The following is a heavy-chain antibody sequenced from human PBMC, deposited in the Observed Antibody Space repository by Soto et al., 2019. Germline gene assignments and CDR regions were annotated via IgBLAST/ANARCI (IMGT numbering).Heavy chain of an antibody. D-gene: IGHD3-10*01. CDR1: NGSISNYY. CDR2: VHHSWGS. J-gene: IGHJ6*02. Sequence: QVQLQESGPGLVKPSETLSLSCTVSNGSISNYYGSWIRQPPGKGMEWIGYVHHSWGSFYNPSLQSRVAISLDTSKSQFSLKLTSVTATDTAVYYCARQGFVALHGLVDVWGQGITVTVSS. CDR3: ARQGFVALHGLVDV. V-gene: IGHV4-59*08.